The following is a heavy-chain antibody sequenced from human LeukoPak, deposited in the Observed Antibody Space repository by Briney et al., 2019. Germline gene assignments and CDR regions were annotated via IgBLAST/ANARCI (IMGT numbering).Heavy chain of an antibody. J-gene: IGHJ4*02. CDR3: AKDTQPGIAAEYDY. CDR2: ISGSGGST. D-gene: IGHD6-13*01. Sequence: GGSLRLSCAASGFTFSSYAMSWVRQAPGKGLEWVSAISGSGGSTYYADSVKGRFTISRDNSKNTLYLQMNSLRAEDTAVYCCAKDTQPGIAAEYDYWGQGTLVTVSS. V-gene: IGHV3-23*01. CDR1: GFTFSSYA.